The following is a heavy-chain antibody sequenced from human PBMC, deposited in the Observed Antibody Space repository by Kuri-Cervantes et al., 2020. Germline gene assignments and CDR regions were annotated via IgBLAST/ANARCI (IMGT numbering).Heavy chain of an antibody. D-gene: IGHD2-15*01. CDR3: AREQVVDPYHYYYMDV. Sequence: GGSLRLSCAASGFTFSSYAMHWVRQAPGKGLEWVAVISYDGSNKYYADSVKGRFTISRDNSENTLYLQMNSLRAEDTAVYYCAREQVVDPYHYYYMDVWGKGTTVTVSS. CDR1: GFTFSSYA. V-gene: IGHV3-30-3*01. CDR2: ISYDGSNK. J-gene: IGHJ6*03.